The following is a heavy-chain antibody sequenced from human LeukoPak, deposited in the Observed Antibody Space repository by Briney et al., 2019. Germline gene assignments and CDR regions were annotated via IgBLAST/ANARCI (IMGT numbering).Heavy chain of an antibody. D-gene: IGHD1-26*01. CDR1: GFTFNNYA. V-gene: IGHV3-23*01. CDR2: ISVSGGDT. J-gene: IGHJ4*02. Sequence: GGSLRLSCAASGFTFNNYAMTWVRQAPGKGLEWVSAISVSGGDTYYADSVRGRFTISRDNSKNTLYLQMNSLRVEDTAVYFCASGATTRLDYWGQGTLVTVSS. CDR3: ASGATTRLDY.